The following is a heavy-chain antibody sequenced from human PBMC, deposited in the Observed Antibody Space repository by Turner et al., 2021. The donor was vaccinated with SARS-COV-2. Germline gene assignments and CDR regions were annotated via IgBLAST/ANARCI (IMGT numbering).Heavy chain of an antibody. CDR2: RFYSGNT. J-gene: IGHJ6*02. Sequence: QVQQQESGPGLVKSSVTLYLTCTVSGASLRSSSYYWGWISQPPGKGLEWIGNRFYSGNTYYNESLKRRVTISMDTSANRFSLRLSSVTAADTAVYYCARLRVGATIYYYHGMDAWGQGTTVTVSS. V-gene: IGHV4-39*02. D-gene: IGHD1-26*01. CDR3: ARLRVGATIYYYHGMDA. CDR1: GASLRSSSYY.